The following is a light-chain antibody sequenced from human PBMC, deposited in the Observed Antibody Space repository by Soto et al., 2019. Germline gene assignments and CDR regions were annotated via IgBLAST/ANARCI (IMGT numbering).Light chain of an antibody. CDR3: CSYAGSTTLYV. CDR2: DAT. Sequence: QSVLTQPASVSGSPGQSITISCTGTSSDVGSYNLVSWYQHHPDTAPKLIIYDATKRPSGVSNRFFGSKSGNTASLTISGLQAEDEADYYCCSYAGSTTLYVFGTGTKVTVL. V-gene: IGLV2-23*01. CDR1: SSDVGSYNL. J-gene: IGLJ1*01.